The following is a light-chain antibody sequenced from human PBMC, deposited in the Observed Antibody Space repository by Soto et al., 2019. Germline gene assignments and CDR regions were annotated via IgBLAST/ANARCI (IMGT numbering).Light chain of an antibody. Sequence: EIVMTQSVATVSVSPGERATLSCRASQSVSSNLAWYQQKPGQAPRLLIYGASTRATGIPARFSGSGSGTDFTLTISSLEPEDFAVYYCQQRSNWITFGQGTRLEIK. CDR1: QSVSSN. CDR2: GAS. V-gene: IGKV3-15*01. J-gene: IGKJ5*01. CDR3: QQRSNWIT.